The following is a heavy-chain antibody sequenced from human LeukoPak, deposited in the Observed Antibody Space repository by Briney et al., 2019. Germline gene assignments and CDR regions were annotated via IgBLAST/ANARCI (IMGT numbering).Heavy chain of an antibody. J-gene: IGHJ4*02. CDR1: GLTFSSYG. D-gene: IGHD3-9*01. CDR3: ANDQSVLRYFDWLLFHFDY. CDR2: TRYDGSNK. Sequence: PGGSLRLSCAAAGLTFSSYGMHWVRQAPGKGLEWVAFTRYDGSNKYYADSVKGRFTISRDKSKNTLYLQMNSLRAEDTAVYYCANDQSVLRYFDWLLFHFDYWGQGTMVTVSS. V-gene: IGHV3-30*02.